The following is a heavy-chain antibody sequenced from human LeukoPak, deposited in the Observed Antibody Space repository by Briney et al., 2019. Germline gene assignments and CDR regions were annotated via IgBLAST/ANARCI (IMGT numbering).Heavy chain of an antibody. CDR1: GFTFSSYS. CDR3: ARRRGSSGSYSIDI. D-gene: IGHD1-26*01. Sequence: PGGSLRLSCAASGFTFSSYSMNWVRQAPGKGLEWVSSISSSSSYIYYADSVKGRFTISRDNAKNSLYLQMNSLRAEDTAVYYCARRRGSSGSYSIDIWGQGTMVTVSS. J-gene: IGHJ3*02. CDR2: ISSSSSYI. V-gene: IGHV3-21*01.